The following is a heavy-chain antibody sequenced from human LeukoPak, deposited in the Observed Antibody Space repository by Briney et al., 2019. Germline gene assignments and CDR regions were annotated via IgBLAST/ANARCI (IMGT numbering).Heavy chain of an antibody. CDR1: GYTFTTYD. V-gene: IGHV1-8*01. CDR2: MNPNSGNT. D-gene: IGHD2-15*01. J-gene: IGHJ4*02. Sequence: ASVKVSCKASGYTFTTYDINWVRQATGQGLEWLGWMNPNSGNTGYAQRFQGRVTMTRNTSISTVYMELSSLSSEDTAVYYCARFVGACSGGSCYSDYWGQGTLVTVSS. CDR3: ARFVGACSGGSCYSDY.